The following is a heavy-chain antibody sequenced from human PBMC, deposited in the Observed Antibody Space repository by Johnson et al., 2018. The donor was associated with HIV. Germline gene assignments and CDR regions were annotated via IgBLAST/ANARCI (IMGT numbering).Heavy chain of an antibody. CDR2: IWYEGSNK. Sequence: QVQLVESGGGVVQPGRSLRLSCEASGFTFRDYGMHWVRQAPGKGLEWVALIWYEGSNKYYADSVKGRFTISRDNTKNSVYLQMNSPTAEDTAVYYCARESLTTSDAFDIWGQGTMVTVSS. CDR1: GFTFRDYG. CDR3: ARESLTTSDAFDI. J-gene: IGHJ3*02. D-gene: IGHD1-1*01. V-gene: IGHV3-33*01.